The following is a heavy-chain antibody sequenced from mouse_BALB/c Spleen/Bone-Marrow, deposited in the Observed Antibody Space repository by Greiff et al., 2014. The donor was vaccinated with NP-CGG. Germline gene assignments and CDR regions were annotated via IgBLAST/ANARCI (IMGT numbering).Heavy chain of an antibody. Sequence: VQLQQSGAELVRPGSSVKISCKASGYAFSSYWMNWVKQRPGQGLEWIGQIYPGDGDTNYNGNFKDKATLTTDKSSTTAYMQLSNLTSEDSAVYFCARGGRLTGYYFDYWGQGTTLTVSS. V-gene: IGHV1-80*01. CDR2: IYPGDGDT. D-gene: IGHD4-1*01. CDR1: GYAFSSYW. J-gene: IGHJ2*01. CDR3: ARGGRLTGYYFDY.